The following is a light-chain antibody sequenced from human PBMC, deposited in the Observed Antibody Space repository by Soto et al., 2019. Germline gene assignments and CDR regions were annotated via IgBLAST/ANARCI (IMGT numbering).Light chain of an antibody. V-gene: IGLV2-14*01. CDR3: SSYTSGSTRV. J-gene: IGLJ1*01. CDR1: SSDVGGYNY. CDR2: DVT. Sequence: QSALTQPASVSGSPGQSIAISCTGTSSDVGGYNYVSWYQQHPGKAPKLMIYDVTNRPSGVSDRFSGSKSGSTASLTISGLQAEDEADYYCSSYTSGSTRVFGTGTNLTVL.